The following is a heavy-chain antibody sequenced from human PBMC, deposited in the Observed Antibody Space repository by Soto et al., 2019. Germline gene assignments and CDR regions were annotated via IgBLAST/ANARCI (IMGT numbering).Heavy chain of an antibody. Sequence: SETLSLTCTVSGDSISSSYWSWIRQSPGKGLEWIGYIYYSGITNYNASLKSRVTISVDTSKNQFSLKLSSVTAADTAVYYCARDNGYSYGYTLDHWGQGTLVTVSS. CDR2: IYYSGIT. CDR3: ARDNGYSYGYTLDH. D-gene: IGHD5-18*01. J-gene: IGHJ4*02. V-gene: IGHV4-59*01. CDR1: GDSISSSY.